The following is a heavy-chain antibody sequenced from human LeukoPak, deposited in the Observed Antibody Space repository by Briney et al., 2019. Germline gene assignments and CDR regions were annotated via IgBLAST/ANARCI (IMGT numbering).Heavy chain of an antibody. V-gene: IGHV4-34*01. D-gene: IGHD6-13*01. CDR2: IYHIGSP. J-gene: IGHJ5*02. CDR1: GVSFIGYY. CDR3: ARHRRAKGRGQQLVSWFDP. Sequence: SATLSLTCAVYGVSFIGYYWSGLRPPPRKGLEWDREIYHIGSPNYNPSLKRGVTISVSTSKNQFSLKLSSVTAADTAVYYCARHRRAKGRGQQLVSWFDPWGQEPWSPSPQ.